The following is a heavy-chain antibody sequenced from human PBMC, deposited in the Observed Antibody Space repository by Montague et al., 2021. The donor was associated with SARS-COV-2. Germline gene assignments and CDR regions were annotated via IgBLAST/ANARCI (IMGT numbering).Heavy chain of an antibody. CDR2: IHPYGDI. CDR1: GDSVTERY. CDR3: AIGGDSAKCGI. J-gene: IGHJ3*02. Sequence: SETLSLTCTVSGDSVTERYLNWVRQAAGKGLEWIGFIHPYGDIHYNASLKSRVILSRDASKNLFSLTLTSVTAADTAVYYCAIGGDSAKCGIWGRGTLVTVSS. V-gene: IGHV4-4*07. D-gene: IGHD2-21*01.